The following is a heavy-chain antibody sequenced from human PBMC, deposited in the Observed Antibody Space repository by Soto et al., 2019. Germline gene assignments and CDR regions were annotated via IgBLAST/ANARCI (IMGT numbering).Heavy chain of an antibody. J-gene: IGHJ4*02. D-gene: IGHD3-9*01. CDR1: GFTFSSYA. V-gene: IGHV3-23*01. CDR2: ISGSGGST. Sequence: GESLKISCAASGFTFSSYAMSWVRQAPGKGLEWVSAISGSGGSTYYADSVKGRFTISRDNSKNTLYLQMNSLRAEDTAVYYCANQAGEDYDILTGYYPHLDYWGQGTLVTVSS. CDR3: ANQAGEDYDILTGYYPHLDY.